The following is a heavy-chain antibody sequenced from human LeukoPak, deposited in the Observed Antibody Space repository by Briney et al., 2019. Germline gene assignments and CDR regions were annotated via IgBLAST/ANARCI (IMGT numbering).Heavy chain of an antibody. CDR3: ARSTIVVVPAAMDY. CDR2: ISSSGSTI. J-gene: IGHJ4*02. V-gene: IGHV3-11*01. Sequence: GGSLRLSCAASGFTFSDYYMSWLRQAPGKGLEWVSYISSSGSTIYYADSVKGRFTISRDNARNSLYLQMNSLRAEDTAVYYCARSTIVVVPAAMDYWGQGTLVTVSS. D-gene: IGHD2-2*01. CDR1: GFTFSDYY.